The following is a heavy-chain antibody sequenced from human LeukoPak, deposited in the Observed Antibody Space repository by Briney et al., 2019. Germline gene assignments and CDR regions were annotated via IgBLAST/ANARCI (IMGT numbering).Heavy chain of an antibody. J-gene: IGHJ4*02. CDR2: IYYSGST. CDR1: GGSISSYY. Sequence: SETLSLTCTVSGGSISSYYWSWIRQPPGKGLEWIGYIYYSGSTNYNPSLKSRVTISVDTSKNQFSLKLSSVTAADTAVYYCARLWIPYDFDYWGQGTLVTVSS. D-gene: IGHD5-18*01. V-gene: IGHV4-59*08. CDR3: ARLWIPYDFDY.